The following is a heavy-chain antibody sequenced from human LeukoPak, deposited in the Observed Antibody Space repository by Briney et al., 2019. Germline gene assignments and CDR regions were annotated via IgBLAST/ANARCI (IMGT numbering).Heavy chain of an antibody. CDR2: INWNGGST. CDR1: GFTFDDYG. V-gene: IGHV3-20*04. D-gene: IGHD1-7*01. CDR3: ARCITGTTVNAFDI. Sequence: GGSLRLSCAASGFTFDDYGMSWVRQAPGKGLEWVSGINWNGGSTGYADSVKGRFTISRDNAKNSLYLQMNSLRAEDTALYYCARCITGTTVNAFDIWGQGTMVTVSS. J-gene: IGHJ3*02.